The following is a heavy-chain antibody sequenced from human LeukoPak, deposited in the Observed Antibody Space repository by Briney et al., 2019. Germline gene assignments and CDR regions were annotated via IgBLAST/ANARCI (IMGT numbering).Heavy chain of an antibody. CDR2: VTSNGDTT. D-gene: IGHD3-10*01. CDR3: LKDRLGTGDY. CDR1: GFTFSSYA. J-gene: IGHJ4*02. V-gene: IGHV3-64D*06. Sequence: GGSLRLSCSASGFTFSSYAMHWVRQAPGKGLEYVSFVTSNGDTTYYTDSVKGRFTISRDNSKNTMYLQMSSLRAEDTAAYDCLKDRLGTGDYWGQGTLVSVSS.